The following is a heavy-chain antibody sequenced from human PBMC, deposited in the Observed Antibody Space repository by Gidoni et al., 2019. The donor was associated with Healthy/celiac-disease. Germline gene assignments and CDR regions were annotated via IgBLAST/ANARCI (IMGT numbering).Heavy chain of an antibody. CDR3: ARVYGYSSCSGGGWFDP. CDR1: GFTFRAYY. D-gene: IGHD6-13*01. CDR2: ISSSSSYT. Sequence: QVQLVESGGGLVKPGGSLRLSCAASGFTFRAYYLSGIRQAPGKGLEWVSYISSSSSYTNYADSVKGRFTISRDNAKNSLYLQMNSLRAEDTAVYYCARVYGYSSCSGGGWFDPWGQGTLVTVSS. J-gene: IGHJ5*02. V-gene: IGHV3-11*05.